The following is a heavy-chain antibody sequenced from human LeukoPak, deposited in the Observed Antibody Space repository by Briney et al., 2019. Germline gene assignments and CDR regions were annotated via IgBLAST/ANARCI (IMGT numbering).Heavy chain of an antibody. V-gene: IGHV3-23*01. D-gene: IGHD6-6*01. CDR1: GFTFSSYA. CDR3: ARDSSHYLGSSDY. J-gene: IGHJ4*02. Sequence: GGSLRLSCAASGFTFSSYAMSWVRQAPGKGLEWVSVISETGGVTHYADSMKGRFTISRDNIKNTLNLQMNSLRAEDAVIYYCARDSSHYLGSSDYWGQGTLVTVSS. CDR2: ISETGGVT.